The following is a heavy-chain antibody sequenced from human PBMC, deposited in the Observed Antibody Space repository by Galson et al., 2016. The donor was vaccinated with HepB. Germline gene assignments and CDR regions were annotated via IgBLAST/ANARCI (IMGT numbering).Heavy chain of an antibody. Sequence: SLRLSCAASGFRFSSYAMHRVRQAPGKGLEWVALISSDGSDDYYADSVKGRFPISRDNSKDTLFLQMNSLRAEDTALYDCAKDAGSSVSYYYCDYWGQGTLVTVSS. CDR2: ISSDGSDD. D-gene: IGHD2-2*01. V-gene: IGHV3-30*18. CDR1: GFRFSSYA. J-gene: IGHJ4*02. CDR3: AKDAGSSVSYYYCDY.